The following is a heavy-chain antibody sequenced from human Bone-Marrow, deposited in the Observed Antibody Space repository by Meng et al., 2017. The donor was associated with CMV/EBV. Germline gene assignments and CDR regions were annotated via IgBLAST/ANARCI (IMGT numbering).Heavy chain of an antibody. J-gene: IGHJ4*02. CDR1: GLIFSSNY. V-gene: IGHV3-23*03. CDR3: AKTLRGSALFGY. CDR2: IYSGGSST. Sequence: GGSLRLSCAASGLIFSSNYMSWVRQAPGKGLEWVSVIYSGGSSTYYADAVKGRFSISRDNSKNMLYLQMNSLRAEDTAVYYRAKTLRGSALFGYWGQGTLVTVSS.